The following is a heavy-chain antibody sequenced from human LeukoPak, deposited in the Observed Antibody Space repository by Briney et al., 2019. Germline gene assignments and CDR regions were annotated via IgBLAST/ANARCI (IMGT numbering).Heavy chain of an antibody. CDR3: AKDSGSYFYYYYYMDV. V-gene: IGHV3-30*02. CDR1: GFTFSSYE. Sequence: GGSLRLSCAASGFTFSSYEMNWVRQAPGKGLEWVAFIRYDGSNKYYADSVKGRFTISRDNSKNTLYLQMNSLRAEDTAVYYCAKDSGSYFYYYYYMDVWGKGTTVTISS. J-gene: IGHJ6*03. D-gene: IGHD1-26*01. CDR2: IRYDGSNK.